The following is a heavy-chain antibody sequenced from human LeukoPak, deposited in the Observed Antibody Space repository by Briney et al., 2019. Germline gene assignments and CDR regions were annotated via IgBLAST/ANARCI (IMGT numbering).Heavy chain of an antibody. CDR3: ARDHSQAVAFDY. D-gene: IGHD6-19*01. J-gene: IGHJ4*02. V-gene: IGHV4-4*07. CDR2: IYTSGST. CDR1: GDSISSYY. Sequence: SETLSLTCTDSGDSISSYYWSWIRQPAGKGLEWIGRIYTSGSTNYNPSLKSRVTMSVDTSKNQFSLKLSSVTAADTAVYYCARDHSQAVAFDYWGQGTLVTVSS.